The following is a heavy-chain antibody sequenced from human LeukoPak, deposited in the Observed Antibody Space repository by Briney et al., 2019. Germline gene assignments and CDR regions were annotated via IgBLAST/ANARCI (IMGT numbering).Heavy chain of an antibody. CDR3: ARDARGYSYIDY. CDR2: IYYSGST. Sequence: PSETLSLTCTVSGGSISSYYWSWIRQPPGKGLEWIAYIYYSGSTNYSPSLKSRVTISVDTSKNQFSLKLSSVTAADTAVYYCARDARGYSYIDYWGQGTLVTVSS. D-gene: IGHD5-18*01. J-gene: IGHJ4*02. V-gene: IGHV4-59*13. CDR1: GGSISSYY.